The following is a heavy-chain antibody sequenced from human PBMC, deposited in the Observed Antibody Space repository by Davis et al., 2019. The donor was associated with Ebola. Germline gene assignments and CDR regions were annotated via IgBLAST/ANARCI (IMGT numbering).Heavy chain of an antibody. J-gene: IGHJ4*02. CDR2: ISGSGGST. CDR3: ARDLLDGYNVFDY. CDR1: GFTFSGYA. D-gene: IGHD5-24*01. Sequence: PGGSLRLSCVASGFTFSGYAMSWVRQAPGKGLEWVSAISGSGGSTYDADSLKGRFTISRDNSRNTLYLQMNSLRAEDTAVYYCARDLLDGYNVFDYWGQGTLVTVSS. V-gene: IGHV3-23*01.